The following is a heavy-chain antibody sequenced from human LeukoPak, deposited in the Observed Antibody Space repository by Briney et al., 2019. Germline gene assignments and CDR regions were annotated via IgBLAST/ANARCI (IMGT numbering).Heavy chain of an antibody. Sequence: PGGSLSLSWAASGFTVRDNYGNWVRQAPGQGPEWVSVIFTGGSTYYADSVQGRLTISRDTSKNTLYLQVNSLRPEDTAMYYCARDKGGGYFDYWGQGTLVTVSS. CDR2: IFTGGST. D-gene: IGHD2-15*01. V-gene: IGHV3-53*05. J-gene: IGHJ4*02. CDR3: ARDKGGGYFDY. CDR1: GFTVRDNY.